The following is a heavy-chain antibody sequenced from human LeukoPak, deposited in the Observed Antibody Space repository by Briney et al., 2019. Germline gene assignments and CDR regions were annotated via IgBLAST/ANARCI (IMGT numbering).Heavy chain of an antibody. V-gene: IGHV1-8*03. D-gene: IGHD3-22*01. CDR2: MNPNSGNT. CDR3: ARTHSGYYYETFDY. CDR1: GYTFTSYD. Sequence: ASVKVSCKASGYTFTSYDINWVRQATGQGLEWMGWMNPNSGNTGYAQKLQGRVTITRNTSISTAYMELSSLRSEDTAVYYCARTHSGYYYETFDYWGQGTLVTVSS. J-gene: IGHJ4*02.